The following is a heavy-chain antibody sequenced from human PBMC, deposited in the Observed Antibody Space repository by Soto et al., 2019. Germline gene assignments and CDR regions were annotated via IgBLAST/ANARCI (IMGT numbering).Heavy chain of an antibody. D-gene: IGHD4-17*01. V-gene: IGHV4-31*03. CDR1: AGSISSGGSD. CDR2: IYYSGST. Sequence: SETRSLTCTVSAGSISSGGSDWSWIRQHPRRGRERIGYIYYSGSTYYNPSLKSRVTISVDTSKTQFSLKLSSVTAADTAVDYCASGSVPSTTVTTFFLGDWGQGTMVTVSS. CDR3: ASGSVPSTTVTTFFLGD. J-gene: IGHJ4*02.